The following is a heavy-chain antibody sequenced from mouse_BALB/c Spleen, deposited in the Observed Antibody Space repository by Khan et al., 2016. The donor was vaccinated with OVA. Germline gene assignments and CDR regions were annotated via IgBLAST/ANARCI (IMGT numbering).Heavy chain of an antibody. D-gene: IGHD2-5*01. V-gene: IGHV14-3*02. Sequence: VRLQQSGAELVRPGASVKLSCTASGFTINDNYIHWVKRRPEQGLEGIGRIDPSNGDTKYDPKLQDKATITPDTSSNTAYLQLSSLTYKDTAVYYCATHYSNPLPYWGQGTLVTVSA. CDR1: GFTINDNY. J-gene: IGHJ3*01. CDR2: IDPSNGDT. CDR3: ATHYSNPLPY.